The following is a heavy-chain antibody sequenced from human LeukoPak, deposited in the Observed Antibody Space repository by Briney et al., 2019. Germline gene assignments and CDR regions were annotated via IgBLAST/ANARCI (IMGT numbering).Heavy chain of an antibody. D-gene: IGHD6-19*01. CDR3: AKDKGGWPAGWFDP. CDR1: GFTFSSYA. V-gene: IGHV3-23*01. Sequence: GGSLRLSCAASGFTFSSYAMSWVRQAPGKGLEWVSAISGSGGSTYYADSVKGRFTISRDNSKNTLYLQMNSLRAEDTALYYCAKDKGGWPAGWFDPWGQGTLVTVSS. J-gene: IGHJ5*02. CDR2: ISGSGGST.